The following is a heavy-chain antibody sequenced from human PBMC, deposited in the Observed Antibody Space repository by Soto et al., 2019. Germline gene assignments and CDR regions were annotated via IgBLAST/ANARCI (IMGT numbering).Heavy chain of an antibody. V-gene: IGHV4-4*02. CDR1: GDSINNSHW. CDR2: TYHSGTT. Sequence: SETLSLTCAVSGDSINNSHWWSLVLQTPGKGLEWIGETYHSGTTKYNPSLKTRVTISIDKSKNQISLKMNSVTAADTAVYYCARLAGLRLEVWGQGTTVTVSS. CDR3: ARLAGLRLEV. D-gene: IGHD3-3*01. J-gene: IGHJ6*02.